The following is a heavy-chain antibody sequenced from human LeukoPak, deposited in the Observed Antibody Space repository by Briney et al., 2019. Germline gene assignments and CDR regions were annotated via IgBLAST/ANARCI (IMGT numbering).Heavy chain of an antibody. J-gene: IGHJ4*02. CDR3: ARSRAVEWPTIFYYFGY. D-gene: IGHD3-9*01. CDR1: GGTFSSYA. CDR2: IIPIFGTA. Sequence: ASVKVSCKASGGTFSSYAISWVRQAPGQGLEWMGGIIPIFGTANYAQKFQGRVTITTDESTSTAYMELSSLRSEDTAVYYCARSRAVEWPTIFYYFGYWGQGTLVTVSS. V-gene: IGHV1-69*05.